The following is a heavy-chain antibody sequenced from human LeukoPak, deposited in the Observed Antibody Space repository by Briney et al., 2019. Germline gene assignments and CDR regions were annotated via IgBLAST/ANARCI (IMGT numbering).Heavy chain of an antibody. J-gene: IGHJ4*02. CDR3: ARDVRLNGYSYGGTDY. CDR2: IYYSGST. Sequence: SETLSLTCTVSGGSISSYYWSWIRQPPGKGLEWIGYIYYSGSTNYNPSLKSRVTISVDTSKNQFSLKLSSVTAADTAVYYCARDVRLNGYSYGGTDYWGQGTLVTVSS. V-gene: IGHV4-59*12. CDR1: GGSISSYY. D-gene: IGHD5-18*01.